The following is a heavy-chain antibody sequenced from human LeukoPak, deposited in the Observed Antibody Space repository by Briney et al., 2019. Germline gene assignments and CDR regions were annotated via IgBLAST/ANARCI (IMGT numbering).Heavy chain of an antibody. Sequence: PGRSLRLSCLGSGFTFRNYPMYWVRQAPGKGLEWMAVISYDGNTKYYADSVKGRFTLARDNSKNTVYLQVDSLRSEDTAGYFCATSRITMIGDYMDFWGRGTAVTVS. CDR1: GFTFRNYP. CDR2: ISYDGNTK. J-gene: IGHJ6*03. V-gene: IGHV3-30*04. D-gene: IGHD3-22*01. CDR3: ATSRITMIGDYMDF.